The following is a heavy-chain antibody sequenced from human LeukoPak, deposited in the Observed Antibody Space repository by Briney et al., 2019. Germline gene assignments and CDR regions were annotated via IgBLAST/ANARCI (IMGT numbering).Heavy chain of an antibody. CDR2: IHSDGTT. Sequence: PSETLSLTCSVSGGSLTNYYCGWFRQPPGKGLEFIGYIHSDGTTNYDSSLQSRVAISLDTSKIQFSLRLYSVTAAGTALYFCARLNFRGGEALHFDSWGQGTLVTVSS. D-gene: IGHD3-16*01. CDR3: ARLNFRGGEALHFDS. J-gene: IGHJ4*02. CDR1: GGSLTNYY. V-gene: IGHV4-4*09.